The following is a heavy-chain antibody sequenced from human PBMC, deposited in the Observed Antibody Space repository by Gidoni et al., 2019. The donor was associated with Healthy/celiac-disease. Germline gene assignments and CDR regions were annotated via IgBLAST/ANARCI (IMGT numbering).Heavy chain of an antibody. CDR3: ARQRRGSDWFDP. CDR2: IYYSGST. CDR1: GGSISRSSSY. Sequence: QLQLQESGPGLVKPSETRSRTCTVSGGSISRSSSYWGWIRQPPGKGLEWIGSIYYSGSTYYNPSLKSRVTISVDTSKNQFSLKLSSVTAADTAVYYCARQRRGSDWFDPWGQGTLVTVSS. D-gene: IGHD3-10*01. J-gene: IGHJ5*02. V-gene: IGHV4-39*01.